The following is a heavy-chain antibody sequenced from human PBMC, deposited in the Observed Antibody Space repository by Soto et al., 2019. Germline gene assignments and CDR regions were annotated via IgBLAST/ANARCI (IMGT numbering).Heavy chain of an antibody. J-gene: IGHJ6*02. CDR2: IIPIFGTA. CDR3: STGTHGNYYNGMDV. Sequence: QVQLVQSGAEVKKPGSSVKVSCKASGGTFSSYAISWVRQAPGQGLEWMGGIIPIFGTANYAQKFQGRVTITAEESTSTAYRELSSLRSEDTAVYYCSTGTHGNYYNGMDVWGQGTTVTVSS. V-gene: IGHV1-69*12. D-gene: IGHD1-1*01. CDR1: GGTFSSYA.